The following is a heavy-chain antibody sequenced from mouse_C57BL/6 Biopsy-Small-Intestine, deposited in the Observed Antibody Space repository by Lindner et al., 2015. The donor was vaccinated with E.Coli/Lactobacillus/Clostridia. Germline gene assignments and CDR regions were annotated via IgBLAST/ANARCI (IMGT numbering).Heavy chain of an antibody. CDR1: GYSFTGNH. J-gene: IGHJ2*01. Sequence: VQLQESGPELVKSGASVKISCRTSGYSFTGNHVNWVKQSPEKSLEWIGEINPSTGSTTYNQKFRAKATLTVDRSSSTAYMQLKSLTSEDSAVYYCARREVYYFDYWGQGTTLTVSS. V-gene: IGHV1-42*01. CDR2: INPSTGST. CDR3: ARREVYYFDY.